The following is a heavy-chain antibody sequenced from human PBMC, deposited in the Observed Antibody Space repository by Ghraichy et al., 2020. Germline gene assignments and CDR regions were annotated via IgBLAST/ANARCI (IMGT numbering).Heavy chain of an antibody. J-gene: IGHJ4*02. Sequence: GGSLRLSCAASGFTFSSYEMNWVRQAPGKGLEWVSYISSSGSTIYYADSVKGRFTISRDNAKNSLYLQMNSLRAEDTAVYYCARGKSIDCGGDCYPDYWGKGTLVTVSS. D-gene: IGHD2-21*02. CDR2: ISSSGSTI. CDR3: ARGKSIDCGGDCYPDY. V-gene: IGHV3-48*03. CDR1: GFTFSSYE.